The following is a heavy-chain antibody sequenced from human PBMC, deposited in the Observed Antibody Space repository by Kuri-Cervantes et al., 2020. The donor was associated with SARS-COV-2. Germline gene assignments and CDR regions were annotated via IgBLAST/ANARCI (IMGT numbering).Heavy chain of an antibody. Sequence: LSLTCAASGFTFSSYSMNWVRQAPGKGLEWVAVISYDGSNKYYADSVKGRFTISRDNSKNTLYLQMNSLRAEDTAVYYCAKVVILWWDNDAFDIWGQGTMVTVSS. CDR2: ISYDGSNK. V-gene: IGHV3-30*18. CDR1: GFTFSSYS. CDR3: AKVVILWWDNDAFDI. J-gene: IGHJ3*02. D-gene: IGHD2-21*01.